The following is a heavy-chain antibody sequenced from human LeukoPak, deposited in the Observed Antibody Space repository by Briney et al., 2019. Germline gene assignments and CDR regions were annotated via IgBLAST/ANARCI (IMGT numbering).Heavy chain of an antibody. CDR1: GGTFSSYA. V-gene: IGHV1-69*04. J-gene: IGHJ4*02. CDR2: IIPILGTA. Sequence: SVKVSCKASGGTFSSYAISWVRQAPGQGLEWMGRIIPILGTANYAQKFQGRVTITADKSTSTAYMELSSLRSEDTAVYYCAIVGANIDYWGQGTLVTVSS. CDR3: AIVGANIDY. D-gene: IGHD1-26*01.